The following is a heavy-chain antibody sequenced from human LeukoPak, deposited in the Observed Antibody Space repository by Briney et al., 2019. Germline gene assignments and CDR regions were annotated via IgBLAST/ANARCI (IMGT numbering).Heavy chain of an antibody. Sequence: GGSLRLSCAASGFTFSSYGMSWVRQAPGKGLEWVSAISGSGGSTYYADSVKGRFTISRDNSKNTLYLQMNSLRAKDTAVYYCAKDAPSGSGPRDYYMDVWGKGTTVTISS. CDR1: GFTFSSYG. CDR3: AKDAPSGSGPRDYYMDV. D-gene: IGHD3-10*01. J-gene: IGHJ6*03. CDR2: ISGSGGST. V-gene: IGHV3-23*01.